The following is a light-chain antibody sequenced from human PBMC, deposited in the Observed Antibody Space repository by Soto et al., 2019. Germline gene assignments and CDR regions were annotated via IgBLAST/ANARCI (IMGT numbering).Light chain of an antibody. Sequence: EIVLTQSPGTLSLSPGERATLSCRASQSVSSSYLAWYQQKPGQAPRLLIYGASSRATGIPDRFSGSGSETDLTLTISRLEPEDFAVYYCQQYGSSPRTFGQGTKVEIK. CDR1: QSVSSSY. CDR3: QQYGSSPRT. V-gene: IGKV3-20*01. J-gene: IGKJ1*01. CDR2: GAS.